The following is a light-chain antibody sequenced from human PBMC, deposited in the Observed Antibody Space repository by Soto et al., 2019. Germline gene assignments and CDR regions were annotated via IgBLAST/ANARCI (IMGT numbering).Light chain of an antibody. Sequence: DIQMTQSPSTLSASVGDRVTITCRASQRTSGNLAWYQQKPGKAPKLLIYKASSLINGVPSRFGGGGSETAFTVTISTLQPGDFATYYCLHYYSYAFTVGGGTKVEIK. CDR2: KAS. CDR1: QRTSGN. J-gene: IGKJ4*01. CDR3: LHYYSYAFT. V-gene: IGKV1-5*03.